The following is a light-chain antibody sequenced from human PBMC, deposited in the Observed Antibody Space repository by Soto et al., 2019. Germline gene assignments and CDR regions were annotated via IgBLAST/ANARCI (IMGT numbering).Light chain of an antibody. V-gene: IGKV3D-15*01. J-gene: IGKJ1*01. Sequence: EIVMTQSPATLSVSPGERATLSCRASQSVSSNLAWYQQKPGQAPRLLIYGASTRATGIPARFSGSGSGTDFTLTISSLEPEDFAVYYCHQRKSWPRTFGQGTRWIS. CDR3: HQRKSWPRT. CDR2: GAS. CDR1: QSVSSN.